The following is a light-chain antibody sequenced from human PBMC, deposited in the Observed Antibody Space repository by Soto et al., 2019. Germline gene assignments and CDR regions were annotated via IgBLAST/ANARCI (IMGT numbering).Light chain of an antibody. CDR1: ESVGSTY. J-gene: IGKJ1*01. CDR3: HQYGSLPRT. CDR2: GTS. V-gene: IGKV3-20*01. Sequence: VLAQSPVTLSLSPGERATLSCRASESVGSTYLAWYQQKPGQAPRLLIFGTSSRATGIPDRFSGSGSGTDFALTISSLEPEDFAVYYCHQYGSLPRTFGQGTKVDIK.